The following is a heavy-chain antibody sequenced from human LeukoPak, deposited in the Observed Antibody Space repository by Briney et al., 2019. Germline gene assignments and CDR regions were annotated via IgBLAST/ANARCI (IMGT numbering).Heavy chain of an antibody. CDR2: TSPDGSTT. CDR1: GFTFSRYW. J-gene: IGHJ4*02. CDR3: VRSASYGSRGYYYDS. D-gene: IGHD3-22*01. V-gene: IGHV3-74*01. Sequence: PGGALRLSCAGSGFTFSRYWLHWVRHAPGKGLVWVSRTSPDGSTTNLADSVKGRCTISRDNPKNTLYLQMSSLRAEDTAVYYCVRSASYGSRGYYYDSWGQGTLVTVSS.